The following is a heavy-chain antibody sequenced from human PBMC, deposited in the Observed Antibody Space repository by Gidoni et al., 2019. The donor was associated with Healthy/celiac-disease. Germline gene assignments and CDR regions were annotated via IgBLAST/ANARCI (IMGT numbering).Heavy chain of an antibody. Sequence: EVQLVESGGGLVQPGGSLRLSCAASGFTFSRYSMNWVRPAPGKGLEWVSYISSSSSTIYYADSVKGRFTISRDNAKNSLYLQMNSLRDEDTAVYYCARDSYDFWSGYPRYYYYYMDVWGKGTTVTVSS. V-gene: IGHV3-48*02. J-gene: IGHJ6*03. D-gene: IGHD3-3*01. CDR2: ISSSSSTI. CDR3: ARDSYDFWSGYPRYYYYYMDV. CDR1: GFTFSRYS.